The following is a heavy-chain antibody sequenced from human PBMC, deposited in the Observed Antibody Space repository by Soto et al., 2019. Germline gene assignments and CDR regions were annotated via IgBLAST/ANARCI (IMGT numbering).Heavy chain of an antibody. CDR3: ARLDCTHGVCYDVFDI. D-gene: IGHD2-8*01. J-gene: IGHJ3*02. CDR1: GGSVSSGSYY. CDR2: IYYSGST. Sequence: QVQLQESGPGLVKPSETLSLTCTVSGGSVSSGSYYWSWIRQPPGKGLEWIGYIYYSGSTNYNPSLESRVTISVDTSKNQFALNLSSVTAADTAVYFCARLDCTHGVCYDVFDIWGQWTMVTVSS. V-gene: IGHV4-61*01.